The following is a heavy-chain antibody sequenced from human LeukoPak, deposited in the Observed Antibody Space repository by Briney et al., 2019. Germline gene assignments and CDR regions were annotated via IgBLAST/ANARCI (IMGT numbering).Heavy chain of an antibody. V-gene: IGHV3-7*01. CDR2: IKQDGSDK. D-gene: IGHD6-13*01. Sequence: QPGGSLRLSCAASGFTFSSHSMNWVRQAPGKGLEWVANIKQDGSDKYYVDSVKGRFTISRDNAKNSLYLQMNSLRAEDTAVYYCAIIPRAAAGPSARSPFHYWGQGTLVTVSS. CDR3: AIIPRAAAGPSARSPFHY. J-gene: IGHJ4*02. CDR1: GFTFSSHS.